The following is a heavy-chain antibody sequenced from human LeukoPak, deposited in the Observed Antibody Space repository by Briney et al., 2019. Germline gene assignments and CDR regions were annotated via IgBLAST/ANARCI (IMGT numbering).Heavy chain of an antibody. CDR3: GRLGSGTLEFDS. V-gene: IGHV4-38-2*01. CDR2: IYHSGST. J-gene: IGHJ4*02. D-gene: IGHD1-7*01. CDR1: GHSISTVYY. Sequence: PSETLSLTCAVSGHSISTVYYWGWIRQPPGKGLEWVGSIYHSGSTYYNPSVKSRVTISVDTSKNQFSLKLTSVTAADTAVYYCGRLGSGTLEFDSWGQGTLVTVSS.